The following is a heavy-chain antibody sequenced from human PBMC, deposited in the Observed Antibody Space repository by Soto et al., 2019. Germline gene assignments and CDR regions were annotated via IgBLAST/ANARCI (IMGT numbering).Heavy chain of an antibody. Sequence: QVQLVESGGGVVQPGRSLRLSCAASGFTFSSYGMHWVRQAPGKGLGWVAVISYDGSNKYYADSVKCRFTISRDNSKNTLYLQMNRLRAEDTAVYYCAKDRALLRFLEWLLDDAFDIGGQGTMVTVSS. D-gene: IGHD3-3*01. CDR3: AKDRALLRFLEWLLDDAFDI. CDR2: ISYDGSNK. J-gene: IGHJ3*02. V-gene: IGHV3-30*18. CDR1: GFTFSSYG.